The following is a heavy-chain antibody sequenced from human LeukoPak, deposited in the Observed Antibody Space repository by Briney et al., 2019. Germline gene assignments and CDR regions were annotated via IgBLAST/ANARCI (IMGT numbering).Heavy chain of an antibody. D-gene: IGHD1-26*01. V-gene: IGHV4-39*07. J-gene: IGHJ3*02. CDR2: IYHSGST. CDR3: AREVGPKADAFDI. CDR1: GGSISSSSYY. Sequence: SETLSLTCTVSGGSISSSSYYWGWIRQPPGKGLEWIGSIYHSGSTYYNPSLKSRVTISVDRSKNQFSLKLSSVTDADTAVYYCAREVGPKADAFDIWGQGTMVTVSS.